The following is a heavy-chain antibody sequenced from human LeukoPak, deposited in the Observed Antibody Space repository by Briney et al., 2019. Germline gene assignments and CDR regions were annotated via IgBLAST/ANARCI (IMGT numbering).Heavy chain of an antibody. CDR1: GGSVSSGSDY. J-gene: IGHJ4*02. V-gene: IGHV4-61*01. CDR3: ARGQAALWFGEL. Sequence: SETLSLTCTVSGGSVSSGSDYWSWIRQPPGKGLEWVGHISYSGSTNYNPSLKSRVTISLDTSKNQLSLKLSSVTTADTAVYYCARGQAALWFGELWGQGTLVTVSS. CDR2: ISYSGST. D-gene: IGHD3-10*01.